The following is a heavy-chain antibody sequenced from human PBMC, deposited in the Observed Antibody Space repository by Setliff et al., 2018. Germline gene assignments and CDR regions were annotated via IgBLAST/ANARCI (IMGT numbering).Heavy chain of an antibody. CDR3: ARVSMYSSSWYYFDY. V-gene: IGHV4-61*02. CDR1: GDSINSGTYY. Sequence: SETLSLTCAVYGDSINSGTYYWSWFRQSAGKGLEWIGRIYTGGSTYYNPSLKSRVTISVDTSKNQFSLKLSSVTAADTAVYYCARVSMYSSSWYYFDYWGQGTLVTVSS. J-gene: IGHJ4*02. CDR2: IYTGGST. D-gene: IGHD6-13*01.